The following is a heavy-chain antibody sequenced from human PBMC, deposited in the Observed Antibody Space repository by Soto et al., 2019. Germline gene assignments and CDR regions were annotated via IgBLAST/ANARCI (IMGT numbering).Heavy chain of an antibody. Sequence: QVRLVESGGGVVQPGRSLRLSCAASGFTFSAYGMHWVRQAPGKGLEWVAVIWYDGSNKYYVDSVKGRFTISRDDSKNTLYLQMNSLRAEDTAVYYCARETGAPLYGMDVWGQGTTVTVSS. J-gene: IGHJ6*02. CDR3: ARETGAPLYGMDV. CDR1: GFTFSAYG. V-gene: IGHV3-33*01. D-gene: IGHD7-27*01. CDR2: IWYDGSNK.